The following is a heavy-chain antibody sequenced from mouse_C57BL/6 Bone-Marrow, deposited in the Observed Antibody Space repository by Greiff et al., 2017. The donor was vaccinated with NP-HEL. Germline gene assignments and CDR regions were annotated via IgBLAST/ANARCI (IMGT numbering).Heavy chain of an antibody. D-gene: IGHD1-1*01. CDR1: GFTFNTYA. CDR2: IRSKSSNYAT. J-gene: IGHJ3*01. CDR3: VRDSYGSSYVWFAY. V-gene: IGHV10-3*01. Sequence: EAGGGLVQPKGSLKLSCAASGFTFNTYAMHWVRQAPGKGLEWVARIRSKSSNYATYYADPVKDRFTISRDDSQSMLYLQMNNLKTEDTAMYYCVRDSYGSSYVWFAYWGQGTLVTVSA.